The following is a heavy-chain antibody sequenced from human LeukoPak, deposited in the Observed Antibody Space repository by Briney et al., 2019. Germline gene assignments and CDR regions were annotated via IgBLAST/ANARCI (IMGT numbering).Heavy chain of an antibody. CDR1: GGTFSSYA. D-gene: IGHD6-19*01. Sequence: ASVKVSCKASGGTFSSYAISWVRQAPGQGLEWMGVIIPIFGTANYAQKFQGRVTITGDKSTRTAYMELSSLRSEDTAVYYCAGGVTVAGTIYWGQGTLVTVSS. V-gene: IGHV1-69*06. CDR3: AGGVTVAGTIY. J-gene: IGHJ4*02. CDR2: IIPIFGTA.